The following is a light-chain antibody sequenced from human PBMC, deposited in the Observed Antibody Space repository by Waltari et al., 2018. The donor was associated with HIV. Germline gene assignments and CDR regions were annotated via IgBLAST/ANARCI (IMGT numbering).Light chain of an antibody. Sequence: SDVGGYNYVSWYQQYPGKAPKLMIFDVSNRPSGVSNRFSGSKSGNTASLTISGLHTEDEADYYCSSYTSSSTLVFGTGTKVTVL. V-gene: IGLV2-14*04. CDR2: DVS. J-gene: IGLJ1*01. CDR1: SDVGGYNY. CDR3: SSYTSSSTLV.